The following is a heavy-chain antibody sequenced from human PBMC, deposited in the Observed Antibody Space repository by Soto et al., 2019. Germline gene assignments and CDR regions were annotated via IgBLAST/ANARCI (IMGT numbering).Heavy chain of an antibody. J-gene: IGHJ6*02. CDR2: INHSGST. V-gene: IGHV4-34*01. Sequence: PSETLSLTCAVYGGSFSGYYWSWIRQPPGKGLEWIGEINHSGSTNYNPSLKSRVTISVDTSKNQFSLKLSSVTAADTAAYYCARLKLRLGEKYYYYYFGMDVWGQGTMVTVSS. CDR3: ARLKLRLGEKYYYYYFGMDV. CDR1: GGSFSGYY. D-gene: IGHD5-12*01.